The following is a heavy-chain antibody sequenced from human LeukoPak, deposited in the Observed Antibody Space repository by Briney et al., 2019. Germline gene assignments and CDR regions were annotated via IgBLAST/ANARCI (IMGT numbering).Heavy chain of an antibody. V-gene: IGHV1-2*02. CDR2: INPNSGGT. CDR3: ARGYSYGYVPDY. CDR1: GGTFSSYA. J-gene: IGHJ4*02. D-gene: IGHD5-18*01. Sequence: ASVKVSCKASGGTFSSYAISWVRQAPGQGLEWMGWINPNSGGTNYAQKFQGRVTMTRDTSISTAYMELSRLRSDDTAVYYCARGYSYGYVPDYWGQGTLVTVSS.